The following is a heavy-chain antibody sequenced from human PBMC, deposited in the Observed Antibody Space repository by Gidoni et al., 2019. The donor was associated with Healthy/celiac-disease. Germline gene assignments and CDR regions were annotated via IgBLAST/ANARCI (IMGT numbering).Heavy chain of an antibody. Sequence: QVQLQESGPGLVKPSQTLSLTCTVSGGSISSGSYYWSWIRQPAGKGLEWIGRIYTSGSTNYNPSLKSRVTISVETSKNQFSLKLSSVTAADTAVYYCARTQWLVPDYWGQGTLVTVSS. D-gene: IGHD6-19*01. CDR3: ARTQWLVPDY. V-gene: IGHV4-61*02. J-gene: IGHJ4*02. CDR1: GGSISSGSYY. CDR2: IYTSGST.